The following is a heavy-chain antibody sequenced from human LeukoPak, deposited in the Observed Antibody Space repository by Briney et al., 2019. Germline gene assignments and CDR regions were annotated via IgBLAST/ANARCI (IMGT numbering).Heavy chain of an antibody. D-gene: IGHD6-19*01. V-gene: IGHV3-23*01. CDR3: ARARIAVAGTLDY. CDR1: GFTFSSYA. J-gene: IGHJ4*02. CDR2: ISTTSGTI. Sequence: GGSLRLSCVASGFTFSSYAMNWVRQAPGKGLEWVSAISTTSGTIYYADSVKGRFTISRDNAKNSLYLQMNSLRAEDTAVYYCARARIAVAGTLDYWGQGTLVTVSS.